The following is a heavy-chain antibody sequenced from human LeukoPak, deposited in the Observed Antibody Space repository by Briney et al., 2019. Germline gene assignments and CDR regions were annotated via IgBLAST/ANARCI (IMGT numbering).Heavy chain of an antibody. J-gene: IGHJ4*02. D-gene: IGHD3-10*01. Sequence: ASVKVSCKASGYTFTSYYMHWVRQAPGQGLEWMGIINPSGGSTSYAQKFQGRVTMTRDTSTSTVSMELSSLRSEDTAVYYCARVPLHYYGSGSYYVSDSKASDYWGQGTLVTVSS. CDR2: INPSGGST. V-gene: IGHV1-46*01. CDR1: GYTFTSYY. CDR3: ARVPLHYYGSGSYYVSDSKASDY.